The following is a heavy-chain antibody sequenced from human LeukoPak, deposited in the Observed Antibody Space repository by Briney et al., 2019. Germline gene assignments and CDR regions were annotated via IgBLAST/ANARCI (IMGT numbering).Heavy chain of an antibody. CDR1: GFTFSSYA. CDR3: AKDDSSSWYRWFDP. D-gene: IGHD6-13*01. V-gene: IGHV3-23*01. J-gene: IGHJ5*02. Sequence: GGSLRLSCAASGFTFSSYAMSWVRQAPGKGLEWVSAISGSGGSTYYADSVKGRFTITRDNSKNTLYLQMNSLRAEDTAVYYCAKDDSSSWYRWFDPWGQGTLVTVSS. CDR2: ISGSGGST.